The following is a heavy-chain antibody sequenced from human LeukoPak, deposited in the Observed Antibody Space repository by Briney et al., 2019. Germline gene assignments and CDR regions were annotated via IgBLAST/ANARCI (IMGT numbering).Heavy chain of an antibody. CDR1: GGSISSSY. CDR3: ARVRWGNMDV. V-gene: IGHV4-59*01. D-gene: IGHD2-8*02. Sequence: VQRSETLSLTCTVSGGSISSSYWSWVRQPPGTGLEWVGSIYYSGNTNYNPSLKSRVTISVDTSKNQFSLKLSSVTAADTAVYYCARVRWGNMDVWGKGTTVTVSS. J-gene: IGHJ6*03. CDR2: IYYSGNT.